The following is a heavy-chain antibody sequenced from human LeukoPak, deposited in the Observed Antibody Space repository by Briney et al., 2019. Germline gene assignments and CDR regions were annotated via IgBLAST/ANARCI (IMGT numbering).Heavy chain of an antibody. V-gene: IGHV3-30*02. D-gene: IGHD1-26*01. J-gene: IGHJ4*02. CDR2: IRYDGSNK. CDR3: AKDGTSGSSGAYGSFDY. CDR1: GFTFSSYG. Sequence: GGSLRLSCAAPGFTFSSYGMHWVRQAPGKGLEWVAFIRYDGSNKYYADSVKGRFTISRDNSKNTLYLQMNSLRAEDTAVYYCAKDGTSGSSGAYGSFDYWGQGTLVTVSS.